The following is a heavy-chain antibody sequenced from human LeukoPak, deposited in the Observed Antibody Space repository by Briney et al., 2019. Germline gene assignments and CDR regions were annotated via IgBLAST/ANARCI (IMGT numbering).Heavy chain of an antibody. D-gene: IGHD2-21*02. Sequence: GGSLRLSCSASGFTFSNYAMHWVRQAPGKGLEYVSAISSNGGSTYYANSVKGRFTISRDNSKNTLYLQMGSLRAEDMAVYYCARDLRLKELAYCGGGCLDYWGQGTLVTVSS. CDR3: ARDLRLKELAYCGGGCLDY. CDR1: GFTFSNYA. J-gene: IGHJ4*02. V-gene: IGHV3-64*01. CDR2: ISSNGGST.